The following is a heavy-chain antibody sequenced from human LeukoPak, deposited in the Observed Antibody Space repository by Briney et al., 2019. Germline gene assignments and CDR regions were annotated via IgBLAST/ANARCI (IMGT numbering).Heavy chain of an antibody. Sequence: SETLSLTCTVSGGSISSSSYYWGWIRQPPGKGLEWIGSIYYSGSTYYNRSLKSRVTISVDTSKNQFSLKLSSVTAADTAVYYCARQGYYYDSSGYRDFDYWGQGTLVTVSS. CDR1: GGSISSSSYY. J-gene: IGHJ4*02. D-gene: IGHD3-22*01. CDR3: ARQGYYYDSSGYRDFDY. V-gene: IGHV4-39*01. CDR2: IYYSGST.